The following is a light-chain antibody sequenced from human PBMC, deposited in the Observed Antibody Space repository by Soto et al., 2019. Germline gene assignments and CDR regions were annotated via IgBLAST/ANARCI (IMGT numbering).Light chain of an antibody. CDR1: SGHSNFA. V-gene: IGLV4-69*01. Sequence: QSVLTQSPSASASLGASVKLTCTLSSGHSNFAIAWLQQQPDRGPWYLMKVNTDGSHDKGDGIPDRFSGSTSGAERYLTISSLQSEDEADYYCQTWGTGTHVVFGGGTKLTVL. CDR2: VNTDGSH. CDR3: QTWGTGTHVV. J-gene: IGLJ2*01.